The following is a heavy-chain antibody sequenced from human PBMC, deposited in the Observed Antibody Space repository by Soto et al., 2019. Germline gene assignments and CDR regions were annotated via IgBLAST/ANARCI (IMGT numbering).Heavy chain of an antibody. CDR1: GYTFTSYD. CDR3: ARGLTYYYDSSGYYRYFYGMDV. D-gene: IGHD3-22*01. V-gene: IGHV1-8*01. J-gene: IGHJ6*02. Sequence: ASVKVSCKASGYTFTSYDINWVRQATGQGLQWTGWMNPNSGNTGCAKKFQGRVTMTRNTSISTAYMELSRLRSEDTAVYYCARGLTYYYDSSGYYRYFYGMDVWGQGTTVTVSS. CDR2: MNPNSGNT.